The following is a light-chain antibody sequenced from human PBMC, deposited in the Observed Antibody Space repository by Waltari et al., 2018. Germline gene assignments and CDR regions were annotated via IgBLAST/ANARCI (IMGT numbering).Light chain of an antibody. CDR1: QSLFFGASGKNY. V-gene: IGKV4-1*01. J-gene: IGKJ5*01. CDR2: WAS. Sequence: DIVFTQSPDSLAVSLGERATLDCWSSQSLFFGASGKNYLAWYQQKPGQPPKVLIYWASTREAGVPERISGSGSGAHFTLTVDSLQAEDVAVYYCQQYSSSPITFGQGTRLEI. CDR3: QQYSSSPIT.